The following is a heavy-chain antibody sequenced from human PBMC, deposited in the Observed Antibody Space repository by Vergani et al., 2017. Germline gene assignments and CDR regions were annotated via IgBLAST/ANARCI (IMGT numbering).Heavy chain of an antibody. V-gene: IGHV3-30*18. CDR2: ISYDGSNK. Sequence: QVQLVESGGGVVQPGRSLRLSCAASGFTFSSYGMHWVRQAPGKGLEWVAVISYDGSNKYYADSVKGRFTISRDNSKNTLHLQMNSLRAEDTAVYYCAKEPSYYYDSSGYYPPDYWGQGTLVTVSS. CDR3: AKEPSYYYDSSGYYPPDY. CDR1: GFTFSSYG. J-gene: IGHJ4*02. D-gene: IGHD3-22*01.